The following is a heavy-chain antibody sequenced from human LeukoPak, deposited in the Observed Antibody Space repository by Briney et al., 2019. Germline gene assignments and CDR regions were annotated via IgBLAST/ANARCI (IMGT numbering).Heavy chain of an antibody. J-gene: IGHJ5*02. CDR2: MNPNSGNT. CDR3: ARGKHCSSTSCSPHNWFDP. Sequence: EASVKVSCKASGYTFTSYDISWVRQATGQGLEWMGWMNPNSGNTGYAQKFQGRVTMTRNTSISTAYMELSSLRSEDTAVYYCARGKHCSSTSCSPHNWFDPWGQGTLVTVSS. D-gene: IGHD2-2*01. V-gene: IGHV1-8*01. CDR1: GYTFTSYD.